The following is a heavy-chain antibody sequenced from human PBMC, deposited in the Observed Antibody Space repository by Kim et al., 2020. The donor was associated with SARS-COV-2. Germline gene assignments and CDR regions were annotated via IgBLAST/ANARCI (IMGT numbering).Heavy chain of an antibody. J-gene: IGHJ5*02. CDR2: MNPNSGNT. V-gene: IGHV1-8*01. CDR3: ARGRLMISFGGVPTQPGVYWFDP. Sequence: ASVKVSCKASGYTFTSYDINWVRQATGQGLEWMGWMNPNSGNTGYAQKFQGRVTMTRNTSINTAYMELDTLRSEDTAVYYCARGRLMISFGGVPTQPGVYWFDPWGQGTQVTVSS. CDR1: GYTFTSYD. D-gene: IGHD3-16*01.